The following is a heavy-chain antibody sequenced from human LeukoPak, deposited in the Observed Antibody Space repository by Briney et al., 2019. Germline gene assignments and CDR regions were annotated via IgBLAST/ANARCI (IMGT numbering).Heavy chain of an antibody. CDR3: TRVGY. CDR2: VKSKGYGGTI. J-gene: IGHJ4*02. V-gene: IGHV3-49*04. Sequence: GGSLRLSCTASGFTFSDYAMSWVRQAPGKGLEWIGVVKSKGYGGTIEYAASVKGRFSISRDDAKSIAYLQMNSLKTEDTAVYYCTRVGYWGQGILVTVSS. CDR1: GFTFSDYA.